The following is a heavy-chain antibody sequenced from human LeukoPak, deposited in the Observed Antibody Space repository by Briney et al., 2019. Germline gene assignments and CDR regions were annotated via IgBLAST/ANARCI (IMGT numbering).Heavy chain of an antibody. CDR3: ARRAGGPNWFDP. CDR1: GGSISSGSYY. J-gene: IGHJ5*02. CDR2: IYTSGST. V-gene: IGHV4-61*02. Sequence: PSETLSLTCTVSGGSISSGSYYWSWIRQPAGKGLEWIGRIYTSGSTNYNPSLKSRVTISVDTSKNQFSLKLSSVTAADTAVYYCARRAGGPNWFDPWGQGTLVTVSS.